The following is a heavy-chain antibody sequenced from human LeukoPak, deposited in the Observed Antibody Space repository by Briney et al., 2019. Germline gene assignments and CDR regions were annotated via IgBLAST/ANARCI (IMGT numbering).Heavy chain of an antibody. CDR2: IYYSGST. CDR1: GGSISSYY. CDR3: ARAYFGYSSSWYEGYFDY. Sequence: PSETLSLTCTVSGGSISSYYWSWIRQPPGKGLEWIGYIYYSGSTNYNPSLKSRVTISVDTSKNQFSLKLSSVTAADTAVYYCARAYFGYSSSWYEGYFDYWGQGTLVTVSS. D-gene: IGHD6-13*01. J-gene: IGHJ4*02. V-gene: IGHV4-59*01.